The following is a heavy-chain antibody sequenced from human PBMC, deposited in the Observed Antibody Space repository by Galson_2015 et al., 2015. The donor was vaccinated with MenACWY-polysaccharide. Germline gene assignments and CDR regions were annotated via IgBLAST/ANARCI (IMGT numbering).Heavy chain of an antibody. CDR3: AKDLDIVVVPAAMFDY. Sequence: DSVKCRFTISRDNSKNTLYLQMNSLRAEDTAVYYCAKDLDIVVVPAAMFDYWGQGTLVTVSS. D-gene: IGHD2-2*03. J-gene: IGHJ4*02. V-gene: IGHV3-23*01.